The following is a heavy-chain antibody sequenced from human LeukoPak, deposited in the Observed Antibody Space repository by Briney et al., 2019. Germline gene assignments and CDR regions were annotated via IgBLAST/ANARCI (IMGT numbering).Heavy chain of an antibody. CDR2: ISPRGEST. Sequence: GASVKVSCKTSGYTFTPDYIHWVRQAPGQGLEWLGIISPRGESTTYAQKFQGRVTMTRDTSTSTVYMELNSLRAEDTAVYYCARDGFSSSWYGRALDYWGQGTLVTVSS. CDR3: ARDGFSSSWYGRALDY. CDR1: GYTFTPDY. D-gene: IGHD6-13*01. J-gene: IGHJ4*02. V-gene: IGHV1-46*01.